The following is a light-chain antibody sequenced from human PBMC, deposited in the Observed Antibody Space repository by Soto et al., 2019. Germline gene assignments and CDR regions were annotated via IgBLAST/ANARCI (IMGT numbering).Light chain of an antibody. V-gene: IGKV1-5*03. CDR3: QQYNSHST. Sequence: DIQMTQSPSSLSASVGDRVTIVCRASQTVSKYVNWYQQXPGKAPKLLIYKASSFESGAPSRFSGSGSGTEFTLTISSLQPDDFATYYCQQYNSHSTFGQGTKVDIK. J-gene: IGKJ1*01. CDR1: QTVSKY. CDR2: KAS.